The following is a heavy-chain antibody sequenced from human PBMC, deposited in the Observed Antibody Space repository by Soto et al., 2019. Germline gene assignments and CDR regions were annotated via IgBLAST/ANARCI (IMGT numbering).Heavy chain of an antibody. Sequence: QVQLVQSGAEVKKPGASVKVSCKASGYTFTGYYMHWVRQAPGQGLEWMGWINPNSGGTNYAQKFQGRVTMTRDTSISTAYMELSRLRSDDTAVYYCAKDLRYYDFWSGYSHYYYYGMDVWGQGTTVTVSS. D-gene: IGHD3-3*01. V-gene: IGHV1-2*02. J-gene: IGHJ6*02. CDR3: AKDLRYYDFWSGYSHYYYYGMDV. CDR2: INPNSGGT. CDR1: GYTFTGYY.